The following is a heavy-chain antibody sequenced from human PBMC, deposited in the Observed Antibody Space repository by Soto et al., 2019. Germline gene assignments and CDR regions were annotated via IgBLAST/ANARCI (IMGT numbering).Heavy chain of an antibody. V-gene: IGHV5-10-1*01. J-gene: IGHJ6*02. CDR1: GYSFTSYW. Sequence: GESLKISCKGSGYSFTSYWISWVRQMPGKGLEWMGRIDPSDSYTNYSPSFQGHVTISADKSISTAYLQWSSLKASDTAMYYCARQINSDCSGGSCYSRYYYYGMDVWGQGTTVTVSS. CDR2: IDPSDSYT. D-gene: IGHD2-15*01. CDR3: ARQINSDCSGGSCYSRYYYYGMDV.